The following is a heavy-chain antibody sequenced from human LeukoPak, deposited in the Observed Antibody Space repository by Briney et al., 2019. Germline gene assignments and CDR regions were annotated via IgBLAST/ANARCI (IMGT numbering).Heavy chain of an antibody. Sequence: GASVKVSCKASGGTFSSYAISWVRQAPGQGLEWMGRIIPILGIANYAQKFQGRVTITADKSTSTAYMELSSLRSEDTAVYYCARERLGYCSGGSCYPYWGQGTLVTVSS. J-gene: IGHJ4*02. D-gene: IGHD2-15*01. CDR1: GGTFSSYA. CDR3: ARERLGYCSGGSCYPY. CDR2: IIPILGIA. V-gene: IGHV1-69*04.